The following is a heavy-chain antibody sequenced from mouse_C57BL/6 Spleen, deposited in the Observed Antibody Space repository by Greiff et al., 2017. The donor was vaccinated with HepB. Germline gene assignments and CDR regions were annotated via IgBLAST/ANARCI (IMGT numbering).Heavy chain of an antibody. CDR2: INPNNGGT. J-gene: IGHJ4*01. CDR3: ARGGIITTVVATGDY. D-gene: IGHD1-1*01. V-gene: IGHV1-26*01. Sequence: EVQLQQSGPELVKPGASVKISCKASGYTFTDYYMNWVKQSHGKSLEWIGDINPNNGGTSYNQKFKGKATLTVDKSSSTAYMELRSLTSEDSAVYYCARGGIITTVVATGDYWGQGTSVTVSS. CDR1: GYTFTDYY.